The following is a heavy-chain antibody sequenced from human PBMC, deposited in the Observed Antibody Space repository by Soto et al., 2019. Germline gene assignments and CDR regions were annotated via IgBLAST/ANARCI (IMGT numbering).Heavy chain of an antibody. V-gene: IGHV3-11*05. CDR2: ITSSSTST. D-gene: IGHD1-20*01. Sequence: QLVESGGGLVKPGASLRLSCLVSEFTFSDYYMHWIRQAPGKGLEWISSITSSSTSTDYADSVKGRFTIIRDNAKNSLFLQMSSLRVDDTAIYYCGRGAPWGITFPFDIWGQGTMVSVSS. CDR1: EFTFSDYY. CDR3: GRGAPWGITFPFDI. J-gene: IGHJ3*02.